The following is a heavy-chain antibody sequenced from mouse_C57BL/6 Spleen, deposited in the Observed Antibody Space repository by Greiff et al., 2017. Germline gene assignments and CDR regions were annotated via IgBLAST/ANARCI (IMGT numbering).Heavy chain of an antibody. Sequence: EVKLMESGGGLVQPGGSMKLSCVASGFTFSNYWMNWVRQSPEKGLEWVAQIRLKSDNYATHYAESVKGRFTISRDDSKRSVYLQMNNLRAEDTGIYYCTEDGYYATFAYWGQGTLVTVSA. J-gene: IGHJ3*01. CDR1: GFTFSNYW. V-gene: IGHV6-3*01. D-gene: IGHD2-3*01. CDR3: TEDGYYATFAY. CDR2: IRLKSDNYAT.